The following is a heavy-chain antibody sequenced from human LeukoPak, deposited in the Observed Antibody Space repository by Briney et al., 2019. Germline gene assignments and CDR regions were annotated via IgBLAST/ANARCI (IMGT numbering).Heavy chain of an antibody. CDR2: ISDGGGGT. D-gene: IGHD2-2*02. J-gene: IGHJ3*02. V-gene: IGHV3-23*01. CDR3: ANARGYCSSTSCYKGDAFDI. CDR1: GFTFSSYG. Sequence: GGSLRLSCAASGFTFSSYGMSWVRQAPGKGLEWVSAISDGGGGTYYADSVKGRFTISRDNSKNTLYLQMNSLRAEDTAVYYCANARGYCSSTSCYKGDAFDIWGQGTMVTVSS.